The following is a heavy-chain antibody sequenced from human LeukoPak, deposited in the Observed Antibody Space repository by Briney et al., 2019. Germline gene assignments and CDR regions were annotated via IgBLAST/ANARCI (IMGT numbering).Heavy chain of an antibody. CDR3: ARDRVTMVRGVTHYMDV. CDR2: INPNSGGT. V-gene: IGHV1-2*02. Sequence: ASVKVSCKASGYTFTGYYMHWVRQAPGQGLEWMGWINPNSGGTNYAQKFQGRVTMTRDTSISTAYMELSRLRSDGTAVYYCARDRVTMVRGVTHYMDVWGKGTTVTVSS. D-gene: IGHD3-10*01. CDR1: GYTFTGYY. J-gene: IGHJ6*03.